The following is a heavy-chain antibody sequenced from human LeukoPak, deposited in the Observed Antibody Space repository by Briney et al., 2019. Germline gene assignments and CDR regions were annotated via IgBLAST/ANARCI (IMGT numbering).Heavy chain of an antibody. CDR3: ARRYYYNMGSFPFDY. J-gene: IGHJ4*02. CDR1: GGPFSGYF. Sequence: SETLSLTCAVSGGPFSGYFWSWIRQSPGKGLEWIGEIHNSGITNSNPSLSSRVTISEDTSKNHFYLNLSAVTAADTAVYCCARRYYYNMGSFPFDYWGQGTLVTVSS. D-gene: IGHD3-10*01. CDR2: IHNSGIT. V-gene: IGHV4-34*01.